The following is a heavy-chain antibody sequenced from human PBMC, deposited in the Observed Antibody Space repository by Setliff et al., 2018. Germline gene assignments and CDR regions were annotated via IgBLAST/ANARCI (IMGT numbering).Heavy chain of an antibody. CDR2: SNHGGST. Sequence: KASETLSLTCSVYGESFSNNYWSWIRQTPGKGLEWIGESNHGGSTSYNPSLKSRLTMSVDTSKNQFSLMLRSVTAADTAIYYCARYNSSAACFDLWGPGTLVTVSS. CDR3: ARYNSSAACFDL. J-gene: IGHJ5*02. CDR1: GESFSNNY. D-gene: IGHD2-21*01. V-gene: IGHV4-34*10.